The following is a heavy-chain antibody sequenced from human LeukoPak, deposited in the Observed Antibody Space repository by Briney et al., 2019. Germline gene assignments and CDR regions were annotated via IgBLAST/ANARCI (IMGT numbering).Heavy chain of an antibody. Sequence: PGGSLRLSCAASGFTFSSYAMSWVRQAPGKGLEWVSAISGSGGSTYYVDSVKGRFTIPRDNSKNTLYLQMNSLRAEDTAVYYCAKDEELGYSYGAIDYWGQGTLVTVSS. D-gene: IGHD5-18*01. CDR2: ISGSGGST. CDR1: GFTFSSYA. CDR3: AKDEELGYSYGAIDY. V-gene: IGHV3-23*01. J-gene: IGHJ4*02.